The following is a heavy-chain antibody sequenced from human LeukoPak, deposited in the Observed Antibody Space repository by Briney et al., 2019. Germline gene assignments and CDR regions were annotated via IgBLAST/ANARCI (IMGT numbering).Heavy chain of an antibody. CDR2: ISYDGSNK. CDR3: ARDYAFDI. CDR1: GFTFSSYG. V-gene: IGHV3-30*03. J-gene: IGHJ3*02. Sequence: GGSLRLSCAASGFTFSSYGMHWVRQAPGKGLEWVAVISYDGSNKYYADSVKGRFTISRDNAKNSLYLQMNSLRAEDTAVYYCARDYAFDIWGQGTMVTVSS.